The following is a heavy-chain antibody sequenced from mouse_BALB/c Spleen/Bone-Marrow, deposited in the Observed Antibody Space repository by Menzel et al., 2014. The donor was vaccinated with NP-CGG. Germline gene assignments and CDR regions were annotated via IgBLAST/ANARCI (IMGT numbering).Heavy chain of an antibody. CDR3: ARLGYYGYHDN. CDR1: GFDFGRYW. D-gene: IGHD1-2*01. J-gene: IGHJ2*01. Sequence: EVQGVESGGGLVQPGGSLNLACVASGFDFGRYWMSWARPAPGKGLEWIGEINPGSSTINYSPSLKDKFIISRDNAKNTLYLQMSKVRSEDTALYYCARLGYYGYHDNWGQGTTLTVSS. V-gene: IGHV4-2*02. CDR2: INPGSSTI.